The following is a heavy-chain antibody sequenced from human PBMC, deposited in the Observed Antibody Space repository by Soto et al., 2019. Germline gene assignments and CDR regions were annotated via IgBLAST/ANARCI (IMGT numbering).Heavy chain of an antibody. CDR2: ISAYNGNT. V-gene: IGHV1-18*01. CDR3: ARDRGSSALDY. CDR1: GYTFTSYG. Sequence: QVQLVQSGAEVKKPGASVKVSCKASGYTFTSYGISWVRQAPGQGLEWMGWISAYNGNTNYAQKLQGRVTMTTDTTRSTADMELRSRRSDDAAEYYCARDRGSSALDYWGQGTLVTVSS. J-gene: IGHJ4*02. D-gene: IGHD1-26*01.